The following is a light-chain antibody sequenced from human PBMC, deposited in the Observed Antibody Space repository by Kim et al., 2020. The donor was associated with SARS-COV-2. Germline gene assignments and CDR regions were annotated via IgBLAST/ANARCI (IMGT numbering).Light chain of an antibody. CDR3: QQYDIWPRT. V-gene: IGKV3-15*01. Sequence: EIMMTQSPATLSVSPGERATLSCRASQSISGNLAWYQQKPGQAPRLLIYAASTRATDIPARFSGSGSGTEFTLTISSLQSEDFAVYYCQQYDIWPRTFCQGTKVDIK. CDR2: AAS. J-gene: IGKJ1*01. CDR1: QSISGN.